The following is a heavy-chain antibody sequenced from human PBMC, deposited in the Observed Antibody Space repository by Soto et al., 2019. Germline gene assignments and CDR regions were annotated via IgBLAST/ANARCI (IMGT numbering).Heavy chain of an antibody. V-gene: IGHV4-39*07. D-gene: IGHD3-9*01. J-gene: IGHJ6*02. CDR3: AREPYDILTGPESLGMDV. CDR2: IYYSGST. CDR1: GGSISSSSYY. Sequence: SETLSLTCTVSGGSISSSSYYWGWIRQPPGKGLEWIGSIYYSGSTYYNPSLKSRVTISVDTSKNQFSLKLSSVTAADTAVYYCAREPYDILTGPESLGMDVWGQGTTVTVSS.